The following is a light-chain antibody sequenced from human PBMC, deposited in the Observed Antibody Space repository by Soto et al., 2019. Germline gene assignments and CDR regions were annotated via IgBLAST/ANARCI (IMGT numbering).Light chain of an antibody. CDR2: WAS. CDR3: HQYYTIPT. CDR1: QTLLSSRDNKNY. J-gene: IGKJ3*01. V-gene: IGKV4-1*01. Sequence: DIVMTQSPDSLSVSLGERATVNCKSSQTLLSSRDNKNYLAWYQHKPGQPPKLLISWASTRESGVPDRFSGSGSGTDFILIISSLQAEDGAVYYCHQYYTIPTSGPGTKVDIK.